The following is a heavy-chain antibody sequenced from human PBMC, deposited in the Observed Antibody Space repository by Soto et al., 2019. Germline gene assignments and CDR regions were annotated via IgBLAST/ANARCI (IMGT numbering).Heavy chain of an antibody. D-gene: IGHD2-2*02. V-gene: IGHV4-31*03. Sequence: PSEPLSLTCTVSGGSISSGGYYWSWIRQHPGKGLEWIGYIYYSGSTYYTPSLKSRVTISVDTSKNQFSLKLSSVTAADTAVYYCARDRIVVVPAAIVYYYGMDVWGQGTTVTVSS. CDR3: ARDRIVVVPAAIVYYYGMDV. J-gene: IGHJ6*02. CDR1: GGSISSGGYY. CDR2: IYYSGST.